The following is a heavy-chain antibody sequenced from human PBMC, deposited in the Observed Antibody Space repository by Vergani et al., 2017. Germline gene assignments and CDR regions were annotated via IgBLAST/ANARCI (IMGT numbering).Heavy chain of an antibody. V-gene: IGHV3-15*01. CDR1: GFTFSNAW. CDR3: TTYSVGGSCFDY. D-gene: IGHD2-15*01. Sequence: EVRLVESGGGLVKPGGSLRLSCAASGFTFSNAWMSWVRQAPGKGLEWVGRIKSKIDGGTTDYAAPVKGRFTISRDDSKNTLYLQMNSLKTEDTAVYYCTTYSVGGSCFDYWGQGTLVTVSS. CDR2: IKSKIDGGTT. J-gene: IGHJ4*02.